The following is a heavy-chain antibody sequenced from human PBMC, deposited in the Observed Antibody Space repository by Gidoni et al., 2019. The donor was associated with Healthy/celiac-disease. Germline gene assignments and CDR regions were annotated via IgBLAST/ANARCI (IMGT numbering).Heavy chain of an antibody. Sequence: QVQLVQSGAEVKKPRASVTVSCKASGYTFTSYDINWVRQATGQGLEWMGWMNPNSGNTGYAQKCQGRVTMTRNTSISTAYMELSSLRSEDTAVYYCARGLSPRYYYYYGMDVWSQGTTVTVSS. J-gene: IGHJ6*02. CDR2: MNPNSGNT. CDR1: GYTFTSYD. V-gene: IGHV1-8*01. CDR3: ARGLSPRYYYYYGMDV.